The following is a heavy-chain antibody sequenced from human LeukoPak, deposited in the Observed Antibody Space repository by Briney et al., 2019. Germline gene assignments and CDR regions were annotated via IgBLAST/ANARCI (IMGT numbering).Heavy chain of an antibody. CDR3: ARDLYGSGSHNRDY. D-gene: IGHD3-10*01. Sequence: ASVKVSCKASGYTFTGYYMHWVRQAPGQGLEWMGLINPNSGGTNYAQKFLGRVTMTRDTSISTAYMELSRLRSDDTAVYYCARDLYGSGSHNRDYWGQGTLVTVSS. V-gene: IGHV1-2*02. CDR1: GYTFTGYY. J-gene: IGHJ4*02. CDR2: INPNSGGT.